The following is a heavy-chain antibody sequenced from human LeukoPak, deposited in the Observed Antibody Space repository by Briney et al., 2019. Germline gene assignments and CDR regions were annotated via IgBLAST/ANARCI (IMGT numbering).Heavy chain of an antibody. CDR1: GFTFSRYS. Sequence: PGGSLRLSCAASGFTFSRYSVNWVRQAPGKGLEWVSYISYSSSAIYYADSVKGRFTISRDNAKNSLYLRMSSLRDEDTAVYYCARDSYGSSGYYYVSDYWGQGTLVTVSS. D-gene: IGHD3-22*01. CDR3: ARDSYGSSGYYYVSDY. J-gene: IGHJ4*02. CDR2: ISYSSSAI. V-gene: IGHV3-48*02.